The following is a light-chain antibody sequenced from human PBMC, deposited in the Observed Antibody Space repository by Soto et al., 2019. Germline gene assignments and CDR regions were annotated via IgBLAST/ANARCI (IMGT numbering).Light chain of an antibody. CDR3: QQYGSSQFT. V-gene: IGKV3-20*01. J-gene: IGKJ3*01. CDR1: QSVSSSY. CDR2: GAS. Sequence: EIVLTQSPGTLSLSPGERATLSCRASQSVSSSYLAWYQQKPGQAPRRLIYGASSRATGIPDRFSGSGSVTDFTLTISRLEPEDFAVYYCQQYGSSQFTFGPGTKVDIK.